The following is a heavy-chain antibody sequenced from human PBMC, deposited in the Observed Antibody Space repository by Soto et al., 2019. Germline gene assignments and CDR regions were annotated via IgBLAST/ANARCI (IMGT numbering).Heavy chain of an antibody. V-gene: IGHV3-23*01. D-gene: IGHD3-3*01. CDR3: AKENDFWSGYPLAADV. Sequence: QTGGSLRLSCAASGFTFSSYAMSWVRQAPGKGLEWVSSITTSGGSTYYADSVTGRFTISRDNSKNTLYLQMNSLRAEDTAVYYCAKENDFWSGYPLAADVWGQGTTVTVSS. CDR1: GFTFSSYA. CDR2: ITTSGGST. J-gene: IGHJ6*02.